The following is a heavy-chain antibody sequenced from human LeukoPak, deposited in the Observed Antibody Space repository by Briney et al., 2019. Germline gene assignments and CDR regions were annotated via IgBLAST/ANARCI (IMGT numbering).Heavy chain of an antibody. J-gene: IGHJ4*02. CDR1: GYTFTSYG. V-gene: IGHV1-18*01. CDR2: ISTYNGNT. D-gene: IGHD6-6*01. CDR3: ARGFVGYSSSSDLDY. Sequence: ASVKVSCKASGYTFTSYGINWVRQAPGQGLEWMGWISTYNGNTNSAQKLQGRVTMTTDTSTSTAYMELRSLRSDDTAVYYCARGFVGYSSSSDLDYWGQGTLVTVSS.